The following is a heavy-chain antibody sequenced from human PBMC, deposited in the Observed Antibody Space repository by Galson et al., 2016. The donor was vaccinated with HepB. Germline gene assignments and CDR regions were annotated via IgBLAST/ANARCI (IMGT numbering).Heavy chain of an antibody. CDR2: IYYSGNT. V-gene: IGHV4-59*01. D-gene: IGHD5-18*01. Sequence: TLSLTCTVSGGSISSYYWNWIRQPPGKGQEWIGYIYYSGNTNYNPSLWSRVTISLDTSRSQFSPNPRSVTAADTAVYYCASPIHLWALEYWGQGTLVTVSS. CDR3: ASPIHLWALEY. CDR1: GGSISSYY. J-gene: IGHJ4*02.